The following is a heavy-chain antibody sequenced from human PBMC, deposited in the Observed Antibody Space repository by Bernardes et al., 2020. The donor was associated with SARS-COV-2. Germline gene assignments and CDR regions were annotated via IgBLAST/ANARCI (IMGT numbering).Heavy chain of an antibody. J-gene: IGHJ4*02. CDR1: GFTFSRYA. Sequence: GGSLRLSCSASGFTFSRYAMHWVRQAPGKGLECVSVINSSGGSTDEVDSVRGRFIISRDNTRSTVSLQMSSLRSEDTAVYYCVKGGYNHGYVSSSDLAPGNSMTFDAWGQGILVTVSS. CDR2: INSSGGST. V-gene: IGHV3-64D*08. D-gene: IGHD5-18*01. CDR3: VKGGYNHGYVSSSDLAPGNSMTFDA.